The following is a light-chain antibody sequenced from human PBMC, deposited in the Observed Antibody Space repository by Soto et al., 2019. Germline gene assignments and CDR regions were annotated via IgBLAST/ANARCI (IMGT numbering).Light chain of an antibody. J-gene: IGLJ1*01. V-gene: IGLV2-14*01. CDR1: SSDVGGYNY. CDR2: EVS. CDR3: SSYTSSSTYV. Sequence: SELTQPASVPGSPGQSITISCTGTSSDVGGYNYVSWYQQHPGKAPKLMIYEVSNRPSGVSNRFSGSKSGNTASLTISGLQAEDEADYYCSSYTSSSTYVFGTGTKVTVL.